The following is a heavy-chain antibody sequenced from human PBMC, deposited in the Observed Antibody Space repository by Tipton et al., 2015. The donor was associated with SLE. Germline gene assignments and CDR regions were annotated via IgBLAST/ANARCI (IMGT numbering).Heavy chain of an antibody. V-gene: IGHV4-34*01. CDR2: INHSGST. D-gene: IGHD5-12*01. CDR1: GGSFSGYY. J-gene: IGHJ4*02. CDR3: ARGNWLHYFDY. Sequence: LRLSCAVYGGSFSGYYWSWIRQPPGKGLEWIGEINHSGSTNYNPSLKSRVTISVDTSKNQFSLKLSSVTAADTAVYYCARGNWLHYFDYWGQGTLVTVSS.